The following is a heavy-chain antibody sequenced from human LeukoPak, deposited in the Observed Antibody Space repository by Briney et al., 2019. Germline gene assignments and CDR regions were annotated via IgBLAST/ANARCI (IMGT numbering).Heavy chain of an antibody. CDR2: IYYSGTT. J-gene: IGHJ4*02. CDR1: GGSISSSNHY. V-gene: IGHV4-39*01. D-gene: IGHD2-2*01. CDR3: ARHCSSTSCPFDY. Sequence: SETLSLTCTVSGGSISSSNHYWGWMRQPPGKGREWIGSIYYSGTTYYNPSLKSRVTISVDTSKNQFSLKLSSVTAADTAVYYCARHCSSTSCPFDYWGQGTLVTVSS.